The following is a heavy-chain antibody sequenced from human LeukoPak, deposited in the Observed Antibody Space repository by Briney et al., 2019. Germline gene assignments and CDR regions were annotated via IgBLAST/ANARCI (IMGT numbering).Heavy chain of an antibody. D-gene: IGHD3-9*01. CDR1: GGPISSYY. V-gene: IGHV4-59*01. CDR2: IYYSGST. CDR3: ARAWDDILTGHYYGMDV. J-gene: IGHJ6*02. Sequence: KASETLSLTCTVSGGPISSYYWSWIRQPPGKGLEWIGYIYYSGSTNYNPSLKSRVTISVDTSKNQLSLKLSSVTAADTAVYYCARAWDDILTGHYYGMDVWGQGTTVTVSS.